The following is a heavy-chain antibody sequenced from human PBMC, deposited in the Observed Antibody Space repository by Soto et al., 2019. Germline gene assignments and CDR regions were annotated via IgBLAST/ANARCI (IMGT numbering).Heavy chain of an antibody. J-gene: IGHJ4*02. Sequence: QVQLVQSGAEVKKPGASVKVSCKASGYTFTSYGISWVRQAPGQGVEWMGWISAYKGNTNYAQKLQGRVPLTTETSTRTAYMELRSLRSDDTAVYYCARATEGMWSEYWGQGTPVTVSS. D-gene: IGHD4-17*01. CDR3: ARATEGMWSEY. V-gene: IGHV1-18*01. CDR2: ISAYKGNT. CDR1: GYTFTSYG.